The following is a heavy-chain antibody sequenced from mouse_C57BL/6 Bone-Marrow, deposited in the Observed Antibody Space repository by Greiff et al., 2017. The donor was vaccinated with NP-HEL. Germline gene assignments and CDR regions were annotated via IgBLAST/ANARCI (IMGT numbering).Heavy chain of an antibody. CDR1: GFTFSSYA. V-gene: IGHV5-4*01. CDR2: ISDGGSYT. D-gene: IGHD2-1*01. J-gene: IGHJ2*01. Sequence: EVHLVESGGGLVKPGGSLKLSCAASGFTFSSYAMSWVRQTPEKRLEWVATISDGGSYTYYPDNVKGRFTISRDNAKNNLYLQMSHLKSEDTAMYYCARDHLLGGYFDYWGQGTTLTVSS. CDR3: ARDHLLGGYFDY.